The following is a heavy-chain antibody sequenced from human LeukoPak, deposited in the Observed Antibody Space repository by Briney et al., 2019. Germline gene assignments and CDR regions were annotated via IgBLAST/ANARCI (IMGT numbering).Heavy chain of an antibody. Sequence: AGGSLRLSCAASGFTFSSYAMSWVRQAPGKGLEWVSAISGSGGSTYYADSVKGRFTISRDNSKNTLYLQMNSLRAEDTAVYYCAKYGIRWYHLGEGQHWGQGTLVTVSS. CDR1: GFTFSSYA. CDR2: ISGSGGST. CDR3: AKYGIRWYHLGEGQH. J-gene: IGHJ1*01. V-gene: IGHV3-23*01. D-gene: IGHD4-23*01.